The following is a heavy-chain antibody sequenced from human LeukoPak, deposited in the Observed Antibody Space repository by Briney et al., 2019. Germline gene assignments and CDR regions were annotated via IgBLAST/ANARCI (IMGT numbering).Heavy chain of an antibody. CDR3: ARVNEDNSSSIDY. J-gene: IGHJ4*02. CDR1: GFTFSTYR. D-gene: IGHD6-6*01. CDR2: INKNSRYI. V-gene: IGHV3-21*01. Sequence: GGSLRLSCAASGFTFSTYRLNWVRQAPGKGLEWVSSINKNSRYIYFADSVKGRFTISRDNAKNSLYLQMNGLRAEDTAVYYCARVNEDNSSSIDYWGQGTLVTVPS.